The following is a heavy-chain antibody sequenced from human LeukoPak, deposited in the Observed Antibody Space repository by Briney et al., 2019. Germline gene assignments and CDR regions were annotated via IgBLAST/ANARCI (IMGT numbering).Heavy chain of an antibody. Sequence: PGGSLRLSCAASGLTLSNYWMHWVRQAPGKGLVWVSRMNNDGSGTTYADSVRGRFTISRDNAKNTLYPQMNSLRVEDTAVYFCAREIMVSREWYFDLWGRGTLVTVAS. V-gene: IGHV3-74*01. CDR3: AREIMVSREWYFDL. CDR2: MNNDGSGT. CDR1: GLTLSNYW. D-gene: IGHD2-21*01. J-gene: IGHJ2*01.